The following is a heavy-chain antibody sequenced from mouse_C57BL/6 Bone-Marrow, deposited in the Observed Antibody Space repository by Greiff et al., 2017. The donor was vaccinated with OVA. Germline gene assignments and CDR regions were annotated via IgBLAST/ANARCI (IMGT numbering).Heavy chain of an antibody. V-gene: IGHV2-9-1*01. CDR2: IWTGGGT. Sequence: VKLVESGPGLVAPSQCLSITCTASGFSFTSYAISWVRQPPGKGLEWLGVIWTGGGTNNHSALKSRLSISKDNSKSQVFLKMNSLQTDDTARDYCARKCPSSDVWGTGTTLTVSS. CDR1: GFSFTSYA. J-gene: IGHJ1*03. D-gene: IGHD6-1*01. CDR3: ARKCPSSDV.